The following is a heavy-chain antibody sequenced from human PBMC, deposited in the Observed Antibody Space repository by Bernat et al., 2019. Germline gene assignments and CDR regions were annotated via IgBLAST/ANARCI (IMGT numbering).Heavy chain of an antibody. CDR2: ISAYNGNT. V-gene: IGHV1-18*01. D-gene: IGHD6-13*01. CDR1: GYTFTSYG. J-gene: IGHJ6*02. CDR3: ARDAPGEQQLGRAVYYYYDMDV. Sequence: QVQLVQSGAEVKKPGASVKVSCKASGYTFTSYGISWVRQAPGQGLEWMGWISAYNGNTNYAQKLQGRVTMTTDTSTSTAYMELRSLRSDDTAVYYCARDAPGEQQLGRAVYYYYDMDVWGQGTTVTVSS.